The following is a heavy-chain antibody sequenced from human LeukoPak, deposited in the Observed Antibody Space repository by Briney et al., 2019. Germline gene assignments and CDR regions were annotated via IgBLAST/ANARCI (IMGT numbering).Heavy chain of an antibody. D-gene: IGHD3-22*01. CDR2: ISTGSNHI. V-gene: IGHV3-21*06. Sequence: GGSLRLSCAASGFIFSTYNMNWVRQAPGKGLEWVSSISTGSNHIFYADSVKGRFTISRENAKNSLYLQMNSLSAEDTAVYYCARRDSGGYCFDYWGQGTLVTVSS. CDR3: ARRDSGGYCFDY. J-gene: IGHJ4*02. CDR1: GFIFSTYN.